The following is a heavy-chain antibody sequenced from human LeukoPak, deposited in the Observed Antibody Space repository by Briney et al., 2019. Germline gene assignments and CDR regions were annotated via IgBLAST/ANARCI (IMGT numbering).Heavy chain of an antibody. V-gene: IGHV3-23*01. Sequence: GGSLRLSCAASGFTFSSSGMSWVRQAPGKGLDWVSDISSKGDTTYYAESVKGRFTISRDNSKNTLYLQMNSLRAEDTAVYYCAKGGYSSSWWWSSDAFDIWGQGTMVTVSS. CDR2: ISSKGDTT. D-gene: IGHD6-13*01. CDR3: AKGGYSSSWWWSSDAFDI. J-gene: IGHJ3*02. CDR1: GFTFSSSG.